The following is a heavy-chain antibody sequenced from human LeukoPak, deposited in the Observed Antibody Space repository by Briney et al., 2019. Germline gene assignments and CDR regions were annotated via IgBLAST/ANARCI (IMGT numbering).Heavy chain of an antibody. CDR2: LRGNGDA. CDR1: GFTFSSYA. CDR3: AKMKGHPLPKYYMDV. V-gene: IGHV3-23*01. J-gene: IGHJ6*01. Sequence: GGSLRLSCVASGFTFSSYAMSWVRETPARGLEWVSSLRGNGDAFYADSVKGRFTISRDNSKNTLYLEMNSLRAEDTAIYYCAKMKGHPLPKYYMDVWGQGTTVTVSS. D-gene: IGHD1-26*01.